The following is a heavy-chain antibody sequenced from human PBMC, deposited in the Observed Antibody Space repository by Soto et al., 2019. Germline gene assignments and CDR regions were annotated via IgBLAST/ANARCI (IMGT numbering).Heavy chain of an antibody. J-gene: IGHJ6*02. CDR2: TYYRSKWYN. CDR1: GDSVSSNSAA. Sequence: PSQTLSLTCAISGDSVSSNSAAWNWIRQSPSRGLEWLGRTYYRSKWYNDYAVSVKSRITINPDTSKNQFSLQLNSVTPEDTAVYYCARDVPIIAAAVPPPRAYYYGMDVWGQGTTVTVSS. CDR3: ARDVPIIAAAVPPPRAYYYGMDV. V-gene: IGHV6-1*01. D-gene: IGHD6-13*01.